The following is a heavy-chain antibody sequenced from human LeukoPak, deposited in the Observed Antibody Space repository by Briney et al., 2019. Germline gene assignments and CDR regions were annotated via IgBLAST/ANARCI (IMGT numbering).Heavy chain of an antibody. J-gene: IGHJ4*02. CDR2: IYHSGST. CDR3: ARDSEYQLLRKYYFDY. Sequence: SETLSLTCAVSGYSISSGYYWGWIPQPPGKGLEWIGSIYHSGSTYYNPSLKSRVTISVDTSKNQFSLKLSSVTAADTAVYYCARDSEYQLLRKYYFDYWGQGTLVTVSS. V-gene: IGHV4-38-2*02. CDR1: GYSISSGYY. D-gene: IGHD2-2*01.